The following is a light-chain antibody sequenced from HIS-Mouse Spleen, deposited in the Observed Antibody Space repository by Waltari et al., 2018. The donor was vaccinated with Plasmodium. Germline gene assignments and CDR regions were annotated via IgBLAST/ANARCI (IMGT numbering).Light chain of an antibody. CDR2: GGS. CDR3: QQYNNWSFT. CDR1: QRFSSN. V-gene: IGKV3-15*01. J-gene: IGKJ3*01. Sequence: EIVMTHSPATLSVSPGERATLSCRSSQRFSSNLAWYQQKPGPAPRLLIYGGSTSATGIPDRFSGSGSGTEFNLNICSLQCEDFAVYYCQQYNNWSFTFGPGTKVDIK.